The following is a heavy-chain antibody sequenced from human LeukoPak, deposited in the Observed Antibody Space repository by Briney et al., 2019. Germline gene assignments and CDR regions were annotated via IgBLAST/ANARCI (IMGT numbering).Heavy chain of an antibody. CDR1: GGSISGYY. V-gene: IGHV4-59*01. CDR2: IYYSGST. CDR3: ARATTYYDILTGLNY. Sequence: SETLSLTCTVSGGSISGYYWNWIRQPPGKGLEWIGYIYYSGSTNYNPSLKSRVTISVDTSKNQFSLKLSSVTAADTAVYYYARATTYYDILTGLNYWGQGTLVTVSS. J-gene: IGHJ4*02. D-gene: IGHD3-9*01.